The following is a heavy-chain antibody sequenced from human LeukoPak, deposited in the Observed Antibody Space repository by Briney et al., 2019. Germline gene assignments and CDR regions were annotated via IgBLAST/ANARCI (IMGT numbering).Heavy chain of an antibody. J-gene: IGHJ1*01. V-gene: IGHV1-24*01. CDR2: FDPEDGET. Sequence: GASVKVSSKVSGYTLTELSMHWVRQAPGKGLEWMGGFDPEDGETIYAQKFQGRVTMTEDTSTDAAYMELSSLRSEDTAVYYCATGAVYCSSTSCTEYFQHWGQGTLVTVSS. D-gene: IGHD2-2*01. CDR3: ATGAVYCSSTSCTEYFQH. CDR1: GYTLTELS.